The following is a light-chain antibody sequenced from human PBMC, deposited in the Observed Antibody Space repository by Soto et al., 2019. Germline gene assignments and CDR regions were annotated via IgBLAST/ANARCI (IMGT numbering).Light chain of an antibody. CDR1: SSNIGADYD. V-gene: IGLV1-40*01. CDR3: QSFDNSLSAVV. Sequence: QLVLTQPPSVSGAPGLRVTISCTGTSSNIGADYDVHWYRQLPGTAPKLLIYGNNNRPSGVPNRFFASKSGTSASLAITGLQPDDEADYYCQSFDNSLSAVVFGGGTKLTVL. CDR2: GNN. J-gene: IGLJ2*01.